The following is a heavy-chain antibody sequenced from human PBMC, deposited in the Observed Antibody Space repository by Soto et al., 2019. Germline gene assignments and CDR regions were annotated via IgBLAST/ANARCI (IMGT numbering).Heavy chain of an antibody. CDR3: TGSSSSGEYW. V-gene: IGHV3-49*03. CDR1: GFTFGDYA. D-gene: IGHD6-6*01. Sequence: GGSLRLSCTASGFTFGDYAISWFRQAPGKGLEWVGFIRSKAYGGTTEYAASVKGRFTISRDDSKSIAYLQMNSLKTEDTAVYYCTGSSSSGEYWWGQGTLVTVSS. CDR2: IRSKAYGGTT. J-gene: IGHJ4*02.